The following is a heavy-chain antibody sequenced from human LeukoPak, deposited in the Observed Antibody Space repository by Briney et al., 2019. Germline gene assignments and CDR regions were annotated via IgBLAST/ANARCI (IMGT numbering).Heavy chain of an antibody. Sequence: GGSLRLSCAASGFTFSSYSMNWVRQAPGKGLEWVSSIRSSSSNIYYAASVEGRFTISRDNAKTSLYLPMSSMRAEETAVYYWARDLAGYSSGAYRGEFDYSGQGTLVTVSS. V-gene: IGHV3-21*01. CDR2: IRSSSSNI. D-gene: IGHD6-19*01. J-gene: IGHJ4*02. CDR1: GFTFSSYS. CDR3: ARDLAGYSSGAYRGEFDY.